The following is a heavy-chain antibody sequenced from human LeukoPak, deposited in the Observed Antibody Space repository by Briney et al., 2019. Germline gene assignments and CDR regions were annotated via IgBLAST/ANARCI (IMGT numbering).Heavy chain of an antibody. J-gene: IGHJ4*02. V-gene: IGHV3-23*01. Sequence: PGGSLVLSCGAPGFTFITYAMSWVRQAPGKGLEWVSSISNSGGYIYYADSVKGRFTISRDNSKNALYLQMNSLRAEDTAVYYCAKGLDGSGSFSPLDYWGQGTLVTVSS. CDR2: ISNSGGYI. D-gene: IGHD3-10*01. CDR1: GFTFITYA. CDR3: AKGLDGSGSFSPLDY.